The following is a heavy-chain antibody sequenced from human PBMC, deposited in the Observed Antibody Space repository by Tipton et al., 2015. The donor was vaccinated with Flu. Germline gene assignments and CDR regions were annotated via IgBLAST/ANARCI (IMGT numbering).Heavy chain of an antibody. Sequence: SLRLSCAASGFTFSNYGMHWVRQPPGKGLEWVAIISYDGSNKNYADSVKGRFTISRDNSKNTLYLQMNSLRNGDTSVYYCAKDDSIWGYYETSGYYDSWGQGTLVTVSS. J-gene: IGHJ4*02. V-gene: IGHV3-30*18. CDR1: GFTFSNYG. D-gene: IGHD3-22*01. CDR2: ISYDGSNK. CDR3: AKDDSIWGYYETSGYYDS.